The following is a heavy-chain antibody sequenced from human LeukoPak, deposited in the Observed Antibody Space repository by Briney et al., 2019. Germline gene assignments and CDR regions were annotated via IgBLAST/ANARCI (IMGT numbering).Heavy chain of an antibody. CDR1: GFTFSSYG. CDR3: AKDRRYFGSGLDS. V-gene: IGHV3-23*01. CDR2: ISANGVAI. J-gene: IGHJ4*02. Sequence: GGSLGLSCVASGFTFSSYGMHWVRQAPGKGLEWVSVISANGVAIYYADSVTGRFTISRDNSKNTLYLQMNSLRAEDTAIYYCAKDRRYFGSGLDSWGQGTLVTVSS. D-gene: IGHD3-10*01.